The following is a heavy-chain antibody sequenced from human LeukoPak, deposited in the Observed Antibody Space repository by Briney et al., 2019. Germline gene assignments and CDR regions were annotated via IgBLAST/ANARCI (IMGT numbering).Heavy chain of an antibody. CDR3: ARGGSSGYFVLDY. CDR2: IYYSGST. D-gene: IGHD3-22*01. V-gene: IGHV4-59*06. Sequence: SETLSLTCTVSGGSISSYYWSWIRQHPGKGLEWIGYIYYSGSTYYNPSLKSRVTISVDTSKNQFSLKLSSVTAADTAVYYCARGGSSGYFVLDYWGQGTLVTVSS. CDR1: GGSISSYY. J-gene: IGHJ4*02.